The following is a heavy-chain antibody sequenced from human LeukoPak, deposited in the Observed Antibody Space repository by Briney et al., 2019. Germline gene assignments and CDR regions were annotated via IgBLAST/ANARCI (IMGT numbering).Heavy chain of an antibody. Sequence: GESLKISCKGSGXSFSSYCIAWVRQMPGKGLEWMGVIYPRDSRTTYSPSFQDQVTISADKSISTAYLQWTSLKASDTAMYYCARHLSDITSSPNYWGPGTLVTVSS. CDR3: ARHLSDITSSPNY. J-gene: IGHJ4*02. CDR2: IYPRDSRT. V-gene: IGHV5-51*01. D-gene: IGHD2-2*01. CDR1: GXSFSSYC.